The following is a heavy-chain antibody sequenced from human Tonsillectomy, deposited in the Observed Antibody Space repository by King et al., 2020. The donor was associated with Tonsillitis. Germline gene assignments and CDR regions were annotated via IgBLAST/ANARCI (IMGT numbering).Heavy chain of an antibody. J-gene: IGHJ4*02. CDR3: AREEVRGVINY. CDR2: ISSSSSYT. CDR1: GFTFSDYY. D-gene: IGHD3-10*01. V-gene: IGHV3-11*06. Sequence: VQLVESGGGLVKPGGSLRLSCAASGFTFSDYYMSWIRQAPGKGLGWVSYISSSSSYTNYADSVKGRFTISRDNAKNSLYLQMNSLRAEDTAVYYCAREEVRGVINYWGQGTLVTVSS.